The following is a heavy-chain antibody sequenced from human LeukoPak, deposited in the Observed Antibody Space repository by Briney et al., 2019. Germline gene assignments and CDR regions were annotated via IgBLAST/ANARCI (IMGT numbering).Heavy chain of an antibody. J-gene: IGHJ4*02. V-gene: IGHV4-39*07. CDR3: ARTYDSSGYYYDPFDY. CDR1: GGSISSSSYY. Sequence: PSETLSLTCTVSGGSISSSSYYCGWIRQPPGKGLGWIGSIYYRGSTYYNPSLKSRVTISVDTSNNQYSLKLRSVTAADTAVYYCARTYDSSGYYYDPFDYWGQGTLVTVSS. D-gene: IGHD3-22*01. CDR2: IYYRGST.